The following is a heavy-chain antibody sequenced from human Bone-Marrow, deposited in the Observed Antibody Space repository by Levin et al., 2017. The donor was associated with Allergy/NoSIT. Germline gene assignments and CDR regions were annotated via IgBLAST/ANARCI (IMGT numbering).Heavy chain of an antibody. J-gene: IGHJ4*02. V-gene: IGHV4-39*01. CDR1: GGSISSSSYY. CDR2: IYYSGST. CDR3: AGRGWIPEIVVVPAAIGWGY. D-gene: IGHD2-2*02. Sequence: SQTLSLTCTVSGGSISSSSYYWGWIRQPPGKGLEWIGSIYYSGSTYYNPSLKSRVTISVDTSKNQFSLKLSSVTAADTAVYYCAGRGWIPEIVVVPAAIGWGYWGQGTLVTVSS.